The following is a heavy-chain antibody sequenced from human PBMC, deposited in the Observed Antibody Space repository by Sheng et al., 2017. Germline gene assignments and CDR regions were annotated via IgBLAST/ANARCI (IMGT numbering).Heavy chain of an antibody. V-gene: IGHV1-69*01. CDR3: ARVVVAATWGNTNWFDP. D-gene: IGHD2-15*01. CDR1: GGTFNSYG. J-gene: IGHJ5*02. Sequence: QVQLVQSGAEVKKPGSSVKVSCKASGGTFNSYGFTWVRQAPGQGLEWMGEIIPIIGSANYPQKFQGRVTITADESTTTAYMDLSSLTSEDTAVYYCARVVVAATWGNTNWFDPWGQGTLVIVSS. CDR2: IIPIIGSA.